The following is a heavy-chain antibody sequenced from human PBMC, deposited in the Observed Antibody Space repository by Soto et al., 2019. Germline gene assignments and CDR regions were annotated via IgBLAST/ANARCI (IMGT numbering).Heavy chain of an antibody. Sequence: EVQLLESGGGLVQPGGSLRLSCAASGFTFSTYSLHWVRRGPGKGLEWVSVISSSGDNTYYADSVKGRFTISRDNSKNTLYLQMNSLRAEDTAVYFCAKKRIVGAARGAMDVWGQGTTVTVSS. CDR1: GFTFSTYS. J-gene: IGHJ6*02. V-gene: IGHV3-23*01. CDR3: AKKRIVGAARGAMDV. D-gene: IGHD1-26*01. CDR2: ISSSGDNT.